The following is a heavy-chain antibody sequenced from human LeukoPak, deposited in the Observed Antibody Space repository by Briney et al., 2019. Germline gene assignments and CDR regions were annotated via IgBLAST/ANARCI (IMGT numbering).Heavy chain of an antibody. CDR3: ARTMRPILTGYYSLDY. CDR1: GFTFSSYG. D-gene: IGHD3-9*01. Sequence: GRSLRLSCAASGFTFSSYGMHWVRQAPGKGLEWVAVIWYDGSNKYYADSVKGRFTISRDNSKNTLYLQMNSLRAEDTAVYYCARTMRPILTGYYSLDYWGQGTLVTVSS. V-gene: IGHV3-33*01. CDR2: IWYDGSNK. J-gene: IGHJ4*02.